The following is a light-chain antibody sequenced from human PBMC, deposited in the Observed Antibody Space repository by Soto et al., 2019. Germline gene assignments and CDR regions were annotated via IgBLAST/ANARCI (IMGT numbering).Light chain of an antibody. CDR1: QSVSSSY. CDR3: QQYGSSRT. V-gene: IGKV3-20*01. J-gene: IGKJ1*01. Sequence: EIVLTQSPGTLSLSPGERATLSCRASQSVSSSYLAWYQQKPGQAPRLLIYGASSRATGIPDTFSGSGSGTDFTTTISRLEPEDFAVYYCQQYGSSRTFGQGTKVEIK. CDR2: GAS.